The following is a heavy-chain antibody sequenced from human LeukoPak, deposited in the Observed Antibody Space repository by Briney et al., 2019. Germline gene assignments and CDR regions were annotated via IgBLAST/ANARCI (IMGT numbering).Heavy chain of an antibody. CDR1: GFTLSTYA. Sequence: GGSLRLSCAVSGFTLSTYAMTWVRQAPGKGLQWVSSISPDGYYIYYADSVKGRFTFSRDNSRNTLNLQMNSLGAEDTAIYYCARQSYVKVPPAAGSFDIWGLGTMVTVSS. V-gene: IGHV3-23*01. CDR3: ARQSYVKVPPAAGSFDI. CDR2: ISPDGYYI. D-gene: IGHD3-16*01. J-gene: IGHJ3*02.